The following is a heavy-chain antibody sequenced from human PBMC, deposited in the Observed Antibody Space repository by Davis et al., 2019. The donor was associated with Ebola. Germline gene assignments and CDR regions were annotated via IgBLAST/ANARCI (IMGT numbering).Heavy chain of an antibody. Sequence: SETLSLTCAVYGGSFSGYYWSWIRQPPGKGLEWIGYIYYSGSTNCNPSLKSRVTISVDASKKQFSLKVKSVTAADTAVYYCARHVAETGGNWYFDLWGRGTLVTVSS. V-gene: IGHV4-59*08. CDR1: GGSFSGYY. CDR2: IYYSGST. J-gene: IGHJ2*01. CDR3: ARHVAETGGNWYFDL. D-gene: IGHD1-1*01.